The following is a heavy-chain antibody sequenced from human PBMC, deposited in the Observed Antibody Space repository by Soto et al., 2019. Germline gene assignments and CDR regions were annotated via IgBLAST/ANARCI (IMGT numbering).Heavy chain of an antibody. CDR1: GGSFSGYY. CDR3: AKVERPYYYYYMDV. CDR2: INHSGSA. Sequence: PSETLSLTCAVYGGSFSGYYWSWIRQPPGKGLEWIGEINHSGSANYNPSLKSRVTISVDTPKNQFSLKLSSVTAADTAVYYCAKVERPYYYYYMDVWGKGTTVTVSS. J-gene: IGHJ6*03. V-gene: IGHV4-34*01. D-gene: IGHD1-1*01.